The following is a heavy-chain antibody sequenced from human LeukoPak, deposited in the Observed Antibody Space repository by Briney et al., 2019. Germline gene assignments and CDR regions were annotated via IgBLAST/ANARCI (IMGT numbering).Heavy chain of an antibody. CDR1: GFTFINYD. V-gene: IGHV3-30-3*01. CDR3: ARDIVAGSPDYFDY. Sequence: GGSLRLSCAASGFTFINYDMHWVRQAPGKGLERVAVISYDGNIKIHADSVKGRFTISRDDSTNTLFLQMNSLTPEDTAVYYCARDIVAGSPDYFDYWGQGNLVTVSS. J-gene: IGHJ4*02. D-gene: IGHD6-19*01. CDR2: ISYDGNIK.